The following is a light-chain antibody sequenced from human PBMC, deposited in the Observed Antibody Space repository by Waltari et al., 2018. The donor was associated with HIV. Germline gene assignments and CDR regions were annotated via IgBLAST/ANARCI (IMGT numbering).Light chain of an antibody. Sequence: AIQMTQSPSSLSASVGDRVTITCRASQGIRNDLGLYQQKPGKPPKLLIYAASSLQSGVPSRFSGSGSGTDFTFTISSLQPEDFATYYCLQDYNYPRTFGQGTKVEIK. CDR1: QGIRND. J-gene: IGKJ1*01. V-gene: IGKV1-6*01. CDR3: LQDYNYPRT. CDR2: AAS.